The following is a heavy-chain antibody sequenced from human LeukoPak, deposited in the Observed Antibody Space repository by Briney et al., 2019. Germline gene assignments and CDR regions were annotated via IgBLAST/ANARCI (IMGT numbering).Heavy chain of an antibody. Sequence: ASVKVSCKASGYTFTGYYMHWVRQAPGQGLEWMGWINPNSGGTNYAQKFQGRVTMIRDTSISTAYMELSRLRSDDTAVYYCARGDQTPYYYCGMDVWGQGTTVTVSS. V-gene: IGHV1-2*02. CDR1: GYTFTGYY. J-gene: IGHJ6*02. CDR2: INPNSGGT. CDR3: ARGDQTPYYYCGMDV.